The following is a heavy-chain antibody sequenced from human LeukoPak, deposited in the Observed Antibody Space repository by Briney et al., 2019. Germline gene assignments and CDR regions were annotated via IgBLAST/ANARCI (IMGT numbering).Heavy chain of an antibody. D-gene: IGHD2-21*01. CDR1: GFTFSSYA. J-gene: IGHJ5*02. Sequence: GGSLRLSCAASGFTFSSYAMSWVRQAPGKWLEWVSAISGSGGSTYYADSVKGRFTISRDNSKNTLYLQMNSLRAEDTAVYYCAKPKHIVVVIGWFDPWGQGTLVTVSS. V-gene: IGHV3-23*01. CDR2: ISGSGGST. CDR3: AKPKHIVVVIGWFDP.